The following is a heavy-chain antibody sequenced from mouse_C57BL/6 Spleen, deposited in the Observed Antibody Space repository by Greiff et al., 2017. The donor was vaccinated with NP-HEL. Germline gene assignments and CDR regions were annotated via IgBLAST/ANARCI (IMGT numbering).Heavy chain of an antibody. CDR2: IHPNSGST. CDR1: GYTFTSYW. Sequence: QVQLQQPGAELVKPGASVKLSCKASGYTFTSYWMHWVKQRPGQGLEWIGMIHPNSGSTNYNEKFKSKATLTVDKSSSTAYMQLSSLTSEDFAVYYCAREYDYGFAYWGQGTLVTVSA. CDR3: AREYDYGFAY. V-gene: IGHV1-64*01. D-gene: IGHD2-4*01. J-gene: IGHJ3*01.